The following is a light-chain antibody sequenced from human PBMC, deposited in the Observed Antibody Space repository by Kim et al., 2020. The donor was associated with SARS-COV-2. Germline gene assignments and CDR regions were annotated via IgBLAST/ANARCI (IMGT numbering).Light chain of an antibody. Sequence: EIVLTQSPATLSLSPGERATLSCRASQSVSSYLAWYQQKPGQAPTLLIYDASNRATGIPARFSGSGSGTDFTLTISSLEPEDFALYYCQQRRNCPLTFGGGTKVDIK. J-gene: IGKJ4*01. V-gene: IGKV3-11*01. CDR2: DAS. CDR3: QQRRNCPLT. CDR1: QSVSSY.